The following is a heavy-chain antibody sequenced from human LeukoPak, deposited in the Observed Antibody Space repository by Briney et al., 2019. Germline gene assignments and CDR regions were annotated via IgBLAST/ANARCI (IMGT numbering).Heavy chain of an antibody. Sequence: GGSLRLSCAASGFTFSSYAMSWVRQAPGKGLEWVSAISGSGGSTYYADSVKGRFTISRDNSKNTLYPQMNSLRAEDTAVYYCAKVRAYSGYDSHFDYWGQGTLVTVSS. J-gene: IGHJ4*02. V-gene: IGHV3-23*01. D-gene: IGHD5-12*01. CDR2: ISGSGGST. CDR1: GFTFSSYA. CDR3: AKVRAYSGYDSHFDY.